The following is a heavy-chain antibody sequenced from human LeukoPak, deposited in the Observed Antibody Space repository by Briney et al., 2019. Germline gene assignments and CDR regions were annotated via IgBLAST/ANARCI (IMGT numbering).Heavy chain of an antibody. Sequence: SQTLTLTCAISGDSVSSNSAAWNWIRQSPSRGLEWLGRTYYRSKWYNDYAVSVKSRITINPDTSKNQFSLQLNSVTPEDTAVYYCARLHTYYYGSGSWGALWETTNYYMDVWGKGTTVTISS. V-gene: IGHV6-1*01. D-gene: IGHD3-10*01. CDR1: GDSVSSNSAA. J-gene: IGHJ6*03. CDR2: TYYRSKWYN. CDR3: ARLHTYYYGSGSWGALWETTNYYMDV.